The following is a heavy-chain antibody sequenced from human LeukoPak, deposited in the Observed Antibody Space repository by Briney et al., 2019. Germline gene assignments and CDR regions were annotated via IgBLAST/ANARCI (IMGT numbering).Heavy chain of an antibody. D-gene: IGHD4-17*01. J-gene: IGHJ4*02. CDR2: IIPIFGTA. V-gene: IGHV1-69*13. Sequence: ASVKVSCKAFGYTFTSNYMHWVRQAPGQGLEWMGGIIPIFGTANYAQKFQGRVTITADESTSTAYMELSSLRSEDTAVYYCARGTLDGDYGFYWGQGTLVTVSS. CDR3: ARGTLDGDYGFY. CDR1: GYTFTSNY.